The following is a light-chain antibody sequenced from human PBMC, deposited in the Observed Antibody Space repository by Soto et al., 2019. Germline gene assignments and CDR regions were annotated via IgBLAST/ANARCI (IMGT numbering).Light chain of an antibody. V-gene: IGKV1-12*01. Sequence: DIQMPQSPSSVSASVGDRVTITSRANQGISNWLAWYQQKPRKAPMFLSYAATRLQSRVPSRFCSSGSGTDFAITISRLKPEDFATYYCHQSNSSPITFGGGTMVEIK. J-gene: IGKJ4*01. CDR1: QGISNW. CDR3: HQSNSSPIT. CDR2: AAT.